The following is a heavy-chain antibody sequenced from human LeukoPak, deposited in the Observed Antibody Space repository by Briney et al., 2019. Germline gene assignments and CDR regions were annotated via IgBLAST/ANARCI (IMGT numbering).Heavy chain of an antibody. CDR2: ISSSSSYI. J-gene: IGHJ3*02. CDR1: GFTFSSYS. D-gene: IGHD6-19*01. V-gene: IGHV3-21*01. CDR3: ARGPYSSGWYSSRDAFDI. Sequence: PGGSLRLSCAASGFTFSSYSMNWVRQAPGKGLEWVSSISSSSSYIYYADSVKGRFTISRDNAENSLYLQMNSLRAEDTAVYYCARGPYSSGWYSSRDAFDIWGQGTMVTVSA.